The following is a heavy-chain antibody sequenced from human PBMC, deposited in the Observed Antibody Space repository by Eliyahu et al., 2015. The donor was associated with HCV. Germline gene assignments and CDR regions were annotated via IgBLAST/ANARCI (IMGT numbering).Heavy chain of an antibody. CDR3: AHRRDEGVAGRSGYYYYYGMDV. CDR1: GFSLSTSGVG. Sequence: QITLKESGPTLVKPTQTLTLTCTFSGFSLSTSGVGVGWIRQPPGKALEWLALIYWDDDKRYSPSLKSRLTITKDTSKNQVVLTMTNMDPVDTATYYCAHRRDEGVAGRSGYYYYYGMDVWGQGTTVTVSS. CDR2: IYWDDDK. D-gene: IGHD6-19*01. J-gene: IGHJ6*02. V-gene: IGHV2-5*02.